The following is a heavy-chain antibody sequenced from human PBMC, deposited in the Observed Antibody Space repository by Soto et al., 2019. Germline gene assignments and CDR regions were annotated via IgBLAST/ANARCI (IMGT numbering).Heavy chain of an antibody. D-gene: IGHD2-15*01. CDR1: GYIFTAYS. Sequence: QVQLVQSGAEVKKPGASVKVSCKASGYIFTAYSMHWVRQAPGQGLEWMGVVNPSGGSTNYAQKFQGSITMTKDTSTSTVYMDLSSLTSEDTAGYYCAREENCSDGICYSEYFQRWGQGTLVTVSS. CDR3: AREENCSDGICYSEYFQR. J-gene: IGHJ1*01. V-gene: IGHV1-46*01. CDR2: VNPSGGST.